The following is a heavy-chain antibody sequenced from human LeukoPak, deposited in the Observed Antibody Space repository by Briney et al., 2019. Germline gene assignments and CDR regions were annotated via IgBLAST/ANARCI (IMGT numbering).Heavy chain of an antibody. Sequence: ASVKVSCKASGYTFTSYGISWVRQAPGQGLEWMGWISTYNGDTDYTQKLQGRVTITADKSTSTAYMELSSLRSEDTAVYYCAREVAMIRGVKNWFDRWGQGTLVTVSS. CDR2: ISTYNGDT. J-gene: IGHJ5*02. D-gene: IGHD3-10*01. V-gene: IGHV1-18*01. CDR1: GYTFTSYG. CDR3: AREVAMIRGVKNWFDR.